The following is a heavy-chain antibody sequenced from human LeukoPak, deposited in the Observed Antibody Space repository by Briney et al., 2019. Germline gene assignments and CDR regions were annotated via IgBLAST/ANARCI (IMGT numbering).Heavy chain of an antibody. J-gene: IGHJ4*02. Sequence: ASVKVSCKASGYTFTGYYIHWVRQAPGQGLEWIGWINPNSGGTNYAQKFQGRVTMTRDTSISTAYMELSRLRSDDTAVYYCARDLVVRGVDDFDYWGQGTLVTVSS. CDR2: INPNSGGT. D-gene: IGHD3-10*01. V-gene: IGHV1-2*02. CDR1: GYTFTGYY. CDR3: ARDLVVRGVDDFDY.